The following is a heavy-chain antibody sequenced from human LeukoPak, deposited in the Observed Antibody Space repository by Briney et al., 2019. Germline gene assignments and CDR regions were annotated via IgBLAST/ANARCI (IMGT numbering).Heavy chain of an antibody. V-gene: IGHV5-51*01. CDR1: GYSFTSYW. Sequence: GDSLKISGKGSGYSFTSYWIGWVRQMPGKGLDGMGVIYPGDSNTRYSPSFQGQVTISADKSISPAYLQWSSLKASDTAMYYCARHGPYYDAFDYWGQGTLVTVSS. J-gene: IGHJ4*02. CDR2: IYPGDSNT. CDR3: ARHGPYYDAFDY. D-gene: IGHD3-3*01.